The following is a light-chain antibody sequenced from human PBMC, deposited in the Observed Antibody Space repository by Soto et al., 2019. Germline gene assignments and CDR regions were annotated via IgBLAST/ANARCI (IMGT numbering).Light chain of an antibody. CDR2: EVT. CDR3: SSYAGSNYFV. CDR1: SSDVGYYDY. J-gene: IGLJ1*01. Sequence: QSALTQPPSASGFPGQSVTISCTGTSSDVGYYDYVSWYQQHPGKAPKLVIYEVTKRPSGVPDRVSASKSGNTASLTVSGLRAEDEADYYCSSYAGSNYFVFGSGTKLTVL. V-gene: IGLV2-8*01.